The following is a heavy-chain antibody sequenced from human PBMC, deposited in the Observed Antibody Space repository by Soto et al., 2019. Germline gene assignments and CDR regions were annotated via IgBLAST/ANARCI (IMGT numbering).Heavy chain of an antibody. V-gene: IGHV3-23*01. CDR2: ISGSGGST. CDR1: GFTFSSYA. D-gene: IGHD3-10*01. Sequence: GGPLRLSCAASGFTFSSYAMSWVRQAPGKGLEWVSVISGSGGSTYYADSVKGRFTISRDNSKNTLYLQMNSLRAEDTAVYYCAKGAYYHGSGSYFPFDYWGQGTLVTVSS. CDR3: AKGAYYHGSGSYFPFDY. J-gene: IGHJ4*02.